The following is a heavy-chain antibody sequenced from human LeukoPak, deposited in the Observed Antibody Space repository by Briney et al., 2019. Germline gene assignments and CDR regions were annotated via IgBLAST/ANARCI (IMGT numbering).Heavy chain of an antibody. D-gene: IGHD1-1*01. CDR2: ITYSGST. CDR1: GASISRYY. Sequence: PSETLSLTCTLSGASISRYYWTWIRQPPGKGLEWIGYITYSGSTNYNPSLKSRVTISVDTSKNQFSLNLRSVTAADTAVYYCATGDPGGPNDYWGQGTLVTVST. J-gene: IGHJ4*02. V-gene: IGHV4-59*01. CDR3: ATGDPGGPNDY.